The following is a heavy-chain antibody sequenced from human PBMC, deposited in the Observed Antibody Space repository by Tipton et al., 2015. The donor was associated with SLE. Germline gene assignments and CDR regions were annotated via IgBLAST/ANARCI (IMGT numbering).Heavy chain of an antibody. V-gene: IGHV4-39*01. D-gene: IGHD3-10*01. J-gene: IGHJ4*02. CDR1: GGSISSSNYY. CDR3: ATSVYYGSGKPTFYHFDH. CDR2: VFYSGSP. Sequence: GLVKPSETLSLTCTVSGGSISSSNYYWGWIRQTPGTGLEWIGSVFYSGSPYYNPSLKSRVTMSVDTSKNQFSLKLSSVTAADTAVFYCATSVYYGSGKPTFYHFDHWGQGTLVTVSS.